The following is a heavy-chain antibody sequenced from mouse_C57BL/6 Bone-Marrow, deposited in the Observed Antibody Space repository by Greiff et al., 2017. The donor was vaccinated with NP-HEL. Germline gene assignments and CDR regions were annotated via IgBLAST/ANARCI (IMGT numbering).Heavy chain of an antibody. Sequence: EVQLVASGGDLVKPGGSLKLSCAASGFTFSSYGMSWVRQTPDKRLEWVATISSGGSYTYYPDSVKGRLTISRDNAKNTLYLQMSSLKSEDTAMYYCARQEATDYAMDDWGQGTSVTVSS. V-gene: IGHV5-6*01. CDR2: ISSGGSYT. D-gene: IGHD1-1*01. CDR3: ARQEATDYAMDD. J-gene: IGHJ4*01. CDR1: GFTFSSYG.